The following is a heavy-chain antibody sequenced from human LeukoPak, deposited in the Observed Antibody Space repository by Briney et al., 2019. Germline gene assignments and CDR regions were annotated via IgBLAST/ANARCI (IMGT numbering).Heavy chain of an antibody. CDR2: ITGSGGRT. Sequence: GGSLRLSCAASGFTFSDYYMSWIRQAPGKGLEWVSYITGSGGRTYYADSVKGRFTISRDNSKNTLYLQMNSLRAEDTAIYYCAKEYTGTFSPFPSYFDNWGQGTLVTVSS. D-gene: IGHD1-26*01. J-gene: IGHJ4*02. CDR3: AKEYTGTFSPFPSYFDN. V-gene: IGHV3-23*01. CDR1: GFTFSDYY.